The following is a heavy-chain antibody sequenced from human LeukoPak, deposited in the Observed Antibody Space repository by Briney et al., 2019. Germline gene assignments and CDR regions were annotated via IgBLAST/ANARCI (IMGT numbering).Heavy chain of an antibody. D-gene: IGHD2-2*01. J-gene: IGHJ4*02. CDR2: INHSGST. CDR3: ARGRVGTRPIYY. CDR1: GGSFSGYY. V-gene: IGHV4-34*01. Sequence: SETLSLTCAVCGGSFSGYYWSWIRQPPGKGLEWIGEINHSGSTNYNPSLKSRVTISVDTSKNQFSLKLSSVTAADTAVYYCARGRVGTRPIYYWGQGTLVTVPS.